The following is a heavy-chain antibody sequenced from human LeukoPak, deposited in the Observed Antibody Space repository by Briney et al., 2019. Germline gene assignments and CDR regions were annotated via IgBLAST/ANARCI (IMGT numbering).Heavy chain of an antibody. CDR1: GFSFSDYY. CDR3: ARGSFSGTGPFDY. D-gene: IGHD1-1*01. CDR2: ITPRSSNT. J-gene: IGHJ4*02. Sequence: GGPVRLSCSASGFSFSDYYMTWIRQAPGKGLEWISNITPRSSNTNTAAAVKGRFIISRDNAKNSLSLQMNSLSAEDTAVYYCARGSFSGTGPFDYWGQGTLVTLSS. V-gene: IGHV3-11*06.